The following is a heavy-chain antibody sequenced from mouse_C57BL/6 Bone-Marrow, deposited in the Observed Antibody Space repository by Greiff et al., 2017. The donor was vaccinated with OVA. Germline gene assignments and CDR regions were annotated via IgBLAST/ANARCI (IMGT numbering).Heavy chain of an antibody. J-gene: IGHJ2*01. Sequence: EVNVVESGGGLVQPGGSMKLSCAASGFTFSDAWMDWVRQSPEKGLEWVAEIRNKANNHATYYAESVKGRFTISRDDSKSSVYLQMNSLRAEDTGIYYCRGTTVVAGDYWGQGTTLTVSS. CDR1: GFTFSDAW. CDR2: IRNKANNHAT. V-gene: IGHV6-6*01. D-gene: IGHD1-1*01. CDR3: RGTTVVAGDY.